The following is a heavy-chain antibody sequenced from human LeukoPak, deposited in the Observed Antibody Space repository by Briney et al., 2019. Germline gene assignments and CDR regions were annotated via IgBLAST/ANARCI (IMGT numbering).Heavy chain of an antibody. D-gene: IGHD2-2*01. CDR1: GYTFTSYY. Sequence: ASVKVSCKAFGYTFTSYYMHWVRQAPGQGLEWMGIINPSGGSTSYAQKFQGRVTMTRDMSTSTVYMEPSSLRSEDTALYYCARDRRFSTSLFDYWGQGTLVTVSS. CDR3: ARDRRFSTSLFDY. CDR2: INPSGGST. J-gene: IGHJ4*02. V-gene: IGHV1-46*01.